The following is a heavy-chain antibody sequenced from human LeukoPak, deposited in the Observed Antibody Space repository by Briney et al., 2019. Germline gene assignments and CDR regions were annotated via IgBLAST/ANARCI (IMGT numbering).Heavy chain of an antibody. CDR2: IWYDGSNK. V-gene: IGHV3-33*01. Sequence: PGGSLRLSCAASGFTFSSYGMHWVRQAPGKGLEWVAVIWYDGSNKYYADSVKGRFTISRDNSKNTLYLQMNSLRAEDTAVYYCARDHSSGWYSDYFDYRGQGTLATVSS. D-gene: IGHD6-19*01. J-gene: IGHJ4*02. CDR3: ARDHSSGWYSDYFDY. CDR1: GFTFSSYG.